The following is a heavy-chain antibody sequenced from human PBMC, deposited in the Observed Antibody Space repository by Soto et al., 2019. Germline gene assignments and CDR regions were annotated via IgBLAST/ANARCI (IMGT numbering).Heavy chain of an antibody. CDR1: GFTFSNYA. D-gene: IGHD2-8*01. V-gene: IGHV3-23*01. CDR3: AKGACTNGLCYGEY. CDR2: ISGSGGGT. J-gene: IGHJ4*02. Sequence: GGSLRLSCAASGFTFSNYAMTWVRQAPGKGLEWVSLISGSGGGTNYAESVKGRFTISRDNSKNTVYLGINSLRAEDTAIYYCAKGACTNGLCYGEYWGQGTMVTVSS.